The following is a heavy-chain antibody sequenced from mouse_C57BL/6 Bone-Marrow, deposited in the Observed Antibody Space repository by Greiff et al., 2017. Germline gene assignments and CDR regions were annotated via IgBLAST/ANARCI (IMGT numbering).Heavy chain of an antibody. CDR2: ISDGGSYT. Sequence: EVKLMESGGGLVKPGGSLKLSCAASGFTFSSYAMSWVRQTPEKRLEWVATISDGGSYTYYPDNVKGRFTISRDNAKNNLYLQMSHLKSEDTAKYYCARDEGKAYWGQGTLVTVSA. CDR1: GFTFSSYA. J-gene: IGHJ3*01. V-gene: IGHV5-4*01. CDR3: ARDEGKAY.